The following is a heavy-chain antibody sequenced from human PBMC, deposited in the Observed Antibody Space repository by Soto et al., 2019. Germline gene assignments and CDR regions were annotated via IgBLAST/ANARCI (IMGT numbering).Heavy chain of an antibody. V-gene: IGHV1-24*01. D-gene: IGHD1-26*01. Sequence: GASVKVSCKVSGYTLTELSMHWVRQAPGKGLEWMGGFDPEDGETIYAQKFQGRVTMTEDTSTDTAYMELSSLRSEDTAVYYCATVESDYPAYYMDVWGKGTTVTVSS. CDR1: GYTLTELS. J-gene: IGHJ6*03. CDR3: ATVESDYPAYYMDV. CDR2: FDPEDGET.